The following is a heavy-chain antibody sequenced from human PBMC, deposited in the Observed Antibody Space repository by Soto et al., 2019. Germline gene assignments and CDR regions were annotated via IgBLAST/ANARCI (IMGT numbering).Heavy chain of an antibody. CDR2: ISGSGGST. D-gene: IGHD3-3*01. CDR1: GFTFSSYA. Sequence: EVQLLESGGGLVQPGGSLRLSCAASGFTFSSYAMSWVRQAPGKGLEWVSAISGSGGSTYYADSVKGRFTISRDNSKNTLYLQMNSLRAEDTAVYYCAKDYDCWSGYYDHAFDIWGQGTMVTVSS. J-gene: IGHJ3*02. CDR3: AKDYDCWSGYYDHAFDI. V-gene: IGHV3-23*01.